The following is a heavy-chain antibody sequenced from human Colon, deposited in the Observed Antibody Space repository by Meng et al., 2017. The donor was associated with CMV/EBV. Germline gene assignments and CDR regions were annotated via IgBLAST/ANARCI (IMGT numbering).Heavy chain of an antibody. CDR3: ARERNYYFYGMDV. J-gene: IGHJ6*02. CDR1: GVTFHSYP. CDR2: IYSGGTT. Sequence: GGSLRLSCAASGVTFHSYPMTWVRQAPGKGLEWVAVIYSGGTTYYADSVKGRFIISRDNSKNTLYLQMNSLRAEDTAVYYCARERNYYFYGMDVWGQGTTVTVSS. V-gene: IGHV3-53*01.